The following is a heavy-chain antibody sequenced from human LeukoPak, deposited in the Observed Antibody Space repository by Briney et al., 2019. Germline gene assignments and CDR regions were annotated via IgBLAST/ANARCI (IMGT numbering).Heavy chain of an antibody. CDR3: ARLPAYCSSTSCYYDY. V-gene: IGHV3-48*04. CDR1: GFAFSSYS. CDR2: ISSGSGSI. J-gene: IGHJ4*02. D-gene: IGHD2-2*01. Sequence: GGSLRLSCAASGFAFSSYSMNWVRQAPGKGLEWVSYISSGSGSIYYADSVKGRFTISRDNAKNSVFLQMNSLRAEDTAVYYCARLPAYCSSTSCYYDYWGQGTLVTVSS.